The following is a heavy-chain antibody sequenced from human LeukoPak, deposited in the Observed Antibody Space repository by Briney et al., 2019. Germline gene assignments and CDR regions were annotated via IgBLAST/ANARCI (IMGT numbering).Heavy chain of an antibody. D-gene: IGHD3-10*01. CDR1: GFTFSSYE. Sequence: GGSLRLSCAASGFTFSSYEMNWVRQAPGKGLEWVSYISSSGSTIYYADSVKGRFTISRGNAKNSLYLQMNSLRAEDTAVYYCAAGYGSGSSDWFDPWGQGTLVTVSS. CDR2: ISSSGSTI. J-gene: IGHJ5*02. CDR3: AAGYGSGSSDWFDP. V-gene: IGHV3-48*03.